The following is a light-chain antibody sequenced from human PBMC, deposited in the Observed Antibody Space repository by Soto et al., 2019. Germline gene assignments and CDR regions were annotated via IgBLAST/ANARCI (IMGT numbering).Light chain of an antibody. CDR1: QSIKDF. J-gene: IGKJ5*01. Sequence: DIEMTQSPSSLSASVGDRVTITCRASQSIKDFVNWYQQKSGKAPKLLIYGASSLQSGVPSRFSCSGSGTDFTLSISSLQPEDFANYYCQQSYTTPPITFGQGTRLEIK. CDR3: QQSYTTPPIT. V-gene: IGKV1-39*01. CDR2: GAS.